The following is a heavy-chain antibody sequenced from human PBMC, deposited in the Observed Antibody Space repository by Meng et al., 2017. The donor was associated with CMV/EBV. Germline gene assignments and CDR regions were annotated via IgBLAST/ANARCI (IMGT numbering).Heavy chain of an antibody. Sequence: ITLKQSGPRLVKPTPTLTLTCTVSGFSLSTSGGGVGWIRQPPGKALEWRPLIYWDDDKRYSPSLKSRLTITKDTSKNQVVLTMTNMDPVDTATYDCAHLDTAKLHFDYWGQGTLVTVSS. D-gene: IGHD5-18*01. V-gene: IGHV2-5*02. CDR3: AHLDTAKLHFDY. CDR2: IYWDDDK. CDR1: GFSLSTSGGG. J-gene: IGHJ4*02.